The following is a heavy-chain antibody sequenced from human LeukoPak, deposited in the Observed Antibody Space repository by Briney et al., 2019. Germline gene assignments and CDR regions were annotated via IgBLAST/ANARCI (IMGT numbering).Heavy chain of an antibody. CDR2: IKRKSDGGTP. D-gene: IGHD1-26*01. J-gene: IGHJ4*02. Sequence: GWSLRLSCAASGCAFKNSCRSWVRQAPGKGLEWVGRIKRKSDGGTPDYAASLQDRSTISTDDSKNTPSLQMHSLKAEDTAVYSCTTDGWAWGEGTLVTVSS. CDR1: GCAFKNSC. CDR3: TTDGWA. V-gene: IGHV3-15*01.